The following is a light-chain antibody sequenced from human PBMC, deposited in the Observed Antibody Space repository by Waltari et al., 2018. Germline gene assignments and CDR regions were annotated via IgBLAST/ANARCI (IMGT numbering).Light chain of an antibody. CDR3: QQYNNWRT. CDR1: QSISRN. CDR2: GAS. V-gene: IGKV3-15*01. Sequence: EVLMTQSPATLSVSPGERATLSCRASQSISRNLAWYQQKPGQAPRLLIYGASTRATGIPARFSGSGSGTEFTLSISRLQSEDFAVYYCQQYNNWRTFGQGTKLEIK. J-gene: IGKJ2*01.